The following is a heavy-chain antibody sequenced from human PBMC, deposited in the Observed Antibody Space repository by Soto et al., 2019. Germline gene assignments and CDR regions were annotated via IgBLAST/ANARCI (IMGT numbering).Heavy chain of an antibody. Sequence: QITLKESGPTLVKPTQTLTLTCTFSGFSLTTTEVGVDWIRQPPGKALEWLAHIYWDDDKRYGPSLKSRLSITKDTSKNQVVLTMTNMDPVDTATYYCAHSSDTTLALDYWGQGTLVTVSS. V-gene: IGHV2-5*05. CDR3: AHSSDTTLALDY. J-gene: IGHJ4*02. CDR2: IYWDDDK. D-gene: IGHD5-18*01. CDR1: GFSLTTTEVG.